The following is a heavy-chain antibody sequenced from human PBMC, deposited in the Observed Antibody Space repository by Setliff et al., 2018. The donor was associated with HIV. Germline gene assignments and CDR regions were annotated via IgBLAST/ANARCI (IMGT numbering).Heavy chain of an antibody. CDR1: GFTLSTYG. V-gene: IGHV3-30*02. CDR2: VHYNGNDK. J-gene: IGHJ4*02. D-gene: IGHD5-18*01. CDR3: AKEGLIQLWYGGSFDY. Sequence: GGSLRLSCATSGFTLSTYGMHWVRQAPGKGLEWVARVHYNGNDKFYVDSVKGRFTISRDNSENTLYLQMDGLRAEDTAVYYCAKEGLIQLWYGGSFDYWGQGTLVTVSS.